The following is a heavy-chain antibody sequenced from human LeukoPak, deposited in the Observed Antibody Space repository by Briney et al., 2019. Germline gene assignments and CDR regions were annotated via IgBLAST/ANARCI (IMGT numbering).Heavy chain of an antibody. CDR2: IYYSGSA. D-gene: IGHD4-17*01. CDR3: ARDGGGGVTTRYYYMDV. J-gene: IGHJ6*03. Sequence: PSETLSLTCTVSGGSINNYYWSWIRQPPGKGLEGIGYIYYSGSANYNPSLKSRVTTSVNTPKTHFPRKLSAVTAADTAVYYCARDGGGGVTTRYYYMDVWGKGTTVTVSS. V-gene: IGHV4-59*12. CDR1: GGSINNYY.